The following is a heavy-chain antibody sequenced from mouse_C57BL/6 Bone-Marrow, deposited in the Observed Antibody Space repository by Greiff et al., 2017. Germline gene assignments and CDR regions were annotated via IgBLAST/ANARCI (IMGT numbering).Heavy chain of an antibody. CDR1: GFTFSSYA. CDR2: ISDGGSYT. CDR3: ARDGEYDGY. Sequence: EVQLQESGGGLVKPGGSLKLSCAASGFTFSSYAMSWVRQTPEKRLEWVATISDGGSYTYYPDNVKGRFTISRDNAKNNLYLQMSHLKSEDTAMYYCARDGEYDGYWGQGTTLTVSS. D-gene: IGHD2-14*01. V-gene: IGHV5-4*01. J-gene: IGHJ2*01.